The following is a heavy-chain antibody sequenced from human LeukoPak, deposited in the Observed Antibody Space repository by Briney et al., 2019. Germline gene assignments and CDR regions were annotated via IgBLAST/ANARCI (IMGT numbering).Heavy chain of an antibody. D-gene: IGHD6-19*01. CDR2: ISAYNGNT. V-gene: IGHV1-18*01. J-gene: IGHJ4*02. CDR1: VYTFTSDG. Sequence: GASVKVSCKASVYTFTSDGISWVRQAPGQGREWMGWISAYNGNTNYAQKLQGRVTMTTDTSTSTAYMELRSLRSDDTAVYYCARASWQWLDAGDFDYWGQGTLVTVSS. CDR3: ARASWQWLDAGDFDY.